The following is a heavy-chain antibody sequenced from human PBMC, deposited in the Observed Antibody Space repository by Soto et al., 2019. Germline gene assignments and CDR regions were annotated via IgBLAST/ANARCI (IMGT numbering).Heavy chain of an antibody. Sequence: PGGSLRLSCAASGFTFSSYSMNWVRQAPGKGLEWVSYISSSSSTIYYADSVKGRFTISRDNAKNSLYLQMNSLRDEDTAVYYCAAIYCGGDCYFLSAFDIWGQGTMVTVSS. V-gene: IGHV3-48*02. CDR1: GFTFSSYS. CDR3: AAIYCGGDCYFLSAFDI. J-gene: IGHJ3*02. D-gene: IGHD2-21*02. CDR2: ISSSSSTI.